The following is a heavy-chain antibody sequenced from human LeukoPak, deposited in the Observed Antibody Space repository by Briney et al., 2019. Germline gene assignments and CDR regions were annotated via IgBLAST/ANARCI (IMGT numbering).Heavy chain of an antibody. Sequence: EESLKISCKGSGYRFTSYWINWVRQMPGKGLEWMGRIDPSDSYANHSPSFQGHVTISADKSISTAYLQWSSLKASDTAIYYCARGGIVATIGSDYWGQGTLVTVSS. CDR3: ARGGIVATIGSDY. CDR1: GYRFTSYW. D-gene: IGHD5-12*01. J-gene: IGHJ4*02. CDR2: IDPSDSYA. V-gene: IGHV5-10-1*01.